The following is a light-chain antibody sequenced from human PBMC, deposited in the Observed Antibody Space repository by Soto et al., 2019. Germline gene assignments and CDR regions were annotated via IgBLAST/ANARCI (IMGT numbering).Light chain of an antibody. CDR1: QSISSY. CDR2: AAS. Sequence: DIQMTQSPSSLSASVGDRVTITCRASQSISSYLNWYQQKPGKAPKLLIYAASSLQSGVPSRFSGSGSGTAFTLTISSLQPEHFASCYCQQIYSTRGGVLFGGGTKVEIK. CDR3: QQIYSTRGGVL. J-gene: IGKJ4*01. V-gene: IGKV1-39*01.